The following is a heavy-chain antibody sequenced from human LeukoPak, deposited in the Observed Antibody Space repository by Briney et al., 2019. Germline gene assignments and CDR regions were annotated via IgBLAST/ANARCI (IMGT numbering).Heavy chain of an antibody. J-gene: IGHJ3*02. D-gene: IGHD6-6*01. CDR1: GFTFSSSA. Sequence: PGGSLRLSCTASGFTFSSSAMSWVRQAPGKGLEWVSVISGSGGRIYYADSVRGRFTISRDNSKNTLYLEMNSLRAEDTAIYYCAKGKGRISIAAPKDAFDIWGQGTMVTVSS. CDR2: ISGSGGRI. V-gene: IGHV3-23*01. CDR3: AKGKGRISIAAPKDAFDI.